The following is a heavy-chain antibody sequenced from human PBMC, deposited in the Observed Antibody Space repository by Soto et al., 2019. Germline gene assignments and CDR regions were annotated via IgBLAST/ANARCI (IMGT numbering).Heavy chain of an antibody. CDR3: ARQGTNSVPNWFDP. D-gene: IGHD2-2*01. Sequence: PVASLKISCKGSGYSFTSFWISWVRQMTGKGLEWMARIGPSISYTNDSPYFQRHVTIPPDQSISTSFLQWSSLQASAPAMYYCARQGTNSVPNWFDPRGQGTLVTVTS. J-gene: IGHJ5*02. V-gene: IGHV5-10-1*01. CDR1: GYSFTSFW. CDR2: IGPSISYT.